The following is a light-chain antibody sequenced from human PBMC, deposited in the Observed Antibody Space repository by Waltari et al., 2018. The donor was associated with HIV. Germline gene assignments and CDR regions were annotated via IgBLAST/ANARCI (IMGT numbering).Light chain of an antibody. J-gene: IGKJ1*01. CDR3: QQSYNTPVET. V-gene: IGKV1-39*01. CDR1: QSISRY. Sequence: DIQMTQSPSSLSASVGDRVTITCRASQSISRYLNWYQQKPGSAPKLLIYAASSLQTGVPSRLSGSGSGTDFTLTISSLQPEDFATYYCQQSYNTPVETFGQGTKVEIK. CDR2: AAS.